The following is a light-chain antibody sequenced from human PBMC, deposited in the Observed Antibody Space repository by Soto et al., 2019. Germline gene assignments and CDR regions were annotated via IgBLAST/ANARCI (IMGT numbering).Light chain of an antibody. J-gene: IGKJ1*01. Sequence: SQMTQSPSYLSASVGDRVTITCRASQRISSYLNWYQQKPGKAPKLLIYAASSLQSGVPSRFSGSGSGTDFTLTISSLQPEDFATYYCQQSYSTPKTFGQGTKVEIK. CDR1: QRISSY. CDR3: QQSYSTPKT. CDR2: AAS. V-gene: IGKV1-39*01.